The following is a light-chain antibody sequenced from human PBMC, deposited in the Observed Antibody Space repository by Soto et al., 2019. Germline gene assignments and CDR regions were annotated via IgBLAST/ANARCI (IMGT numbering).Light chain of an antibody. CDR3: QQYNSYSPT. Sequence: DIQMTQSASPLSASVADRVTTTCQASQSISTWLAWYQQEPGKAPKLLIHKASSLQSGVPSRFSGSGSGTDFTLTISSLHPDDVATYYCQQYNSYSPTFGQGTKVDIK. CDR2: KAS. V-gene: IGKV1-5*03. CDR1: QSISTW. J-gene: IGKJ1*01.